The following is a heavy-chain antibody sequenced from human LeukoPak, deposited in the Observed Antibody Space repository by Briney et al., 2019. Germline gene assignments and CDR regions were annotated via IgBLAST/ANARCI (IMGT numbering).Heavy chain of an antibody. CDR2: IFRAGNT. V-gene: IGHV3-66*01. CDR3: ARDPGDGYLFDS. J-gene: IGHJ4*02. Sequence: GGSLRLSCAASGXTVSSNYMSWVRQAPGKGLEWVSMIFRAGNTYYADSVKDRFTISRDNSKNMVYLQMDSLSAEDTGVYYCARDPGDGYLFDSWGQGTLVTVSS. D-gene: IGHD5-24*01. CDR1: GXTVSSNY.